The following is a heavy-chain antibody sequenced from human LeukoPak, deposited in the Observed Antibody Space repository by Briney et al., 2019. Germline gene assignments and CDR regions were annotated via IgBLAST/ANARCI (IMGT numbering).Heavy chain of an antibody. CDR1: GFTFNNYA. CDR2: ISASGADT. Sequence: GGSLRLSCAASGFTFNNYAMSWVRQAPGKGLEWVSAISASGADTYYADSVKGRFTISRDNSKNTLYLHMSSLRAEDTAVYFCAKRPRDTSGYYLGAFDGWGQGTTVTVSS. CDR3: AKRPRDTSGYYLGAFDG. J-gene: IGHJ3*01. V-gene: IGHV3-23*01. D-gene: IGHD3-22*01.